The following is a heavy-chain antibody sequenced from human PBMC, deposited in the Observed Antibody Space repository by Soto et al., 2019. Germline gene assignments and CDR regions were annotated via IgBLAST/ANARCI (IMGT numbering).Heavy chain of an antibody. D-gene: IGHD3-16*02. CDR2: IHHSGIT. CDR3: ARGISYRWVY. J-gene: IGHJ4*02. V-gene: IGHV4-4*02. CDR1: GDSLSTDYW. Sequence: SETLSLTCTVSGDSLSTDYWWSWVRQPPGKGLEWIGEIHHSGITNYIQSVRSRVTMSVDKSSNQVSLELTSVAAADTAVYYCARGISYRWVYWGQGMLVTVSS.